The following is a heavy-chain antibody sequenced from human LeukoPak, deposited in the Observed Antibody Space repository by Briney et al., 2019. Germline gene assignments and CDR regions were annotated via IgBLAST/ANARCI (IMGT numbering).Heavy chain of an antibody. V-gene: IGHV4-4*07. CDR2: IYSSGTT. Sequence: KSSETLSLTCNVSGGSINNYYWTWIRQPAGKGLEWIGRIYSSGTTNYNPSLKSRVTMSVDTSKNQFSLKLNSVTAADTAAYYCARDVGASTDSWGQGTLVTVSS. D-gene: IGHD1-26*01. CDR3: ARDVGASTDS. CDR1: GGSINNYY. J-gene: IGHJ4*02.